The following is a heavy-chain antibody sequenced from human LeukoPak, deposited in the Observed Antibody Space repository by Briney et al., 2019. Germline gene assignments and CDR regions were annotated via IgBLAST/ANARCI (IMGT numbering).Heavy chain of an antibody. D-gene: IGHD6-13*01. CDR1: GFTFSSYG. J-gene: IGHJ6*03. CDR3: ARDRGYSSTWSFGKHYYMDV. Sequence: GGSLRLSCAASGFTFSSYGMYWVRQAPGKGLEWVAVIWYDGSHKSYANSVKGRFTISRVNPKNILYLHMNSLRADDTAVYFCARDRGYSSTWSFGKHYYMDVWAKGPRSPSP. CDR2: IWYDGSHK. V-gene: IGHV3-33*07.